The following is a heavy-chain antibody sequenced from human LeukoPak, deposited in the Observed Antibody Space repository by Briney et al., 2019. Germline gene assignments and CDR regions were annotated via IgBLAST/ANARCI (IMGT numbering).Heavy chain of an antibody. Sequence: PGGSLRFSCAASGFTFSSYAMSWVRQAPGKGLEWVSGISGSGGSTYYADSVKGRFTISRDNSKNTLYLQMNSLRAEDTAVYYCAKLTSGYDSTWGQGTLATVSS. CDR1: GFTFSSYA. CDR3: AKLTSGYDST. D-gene: IGHD5-12*01. V-gene: IGHV3-23*01. J-gene: IGHJ5*02. CDR2: ISGSGGST.